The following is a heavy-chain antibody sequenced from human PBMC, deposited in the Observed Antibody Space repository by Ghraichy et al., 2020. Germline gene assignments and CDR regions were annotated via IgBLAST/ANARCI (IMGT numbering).Heavy chain of an antibody. J-gene: IGHJ2*01. Sequence: GGSLRLSCAVSGLTFSNFAMAWVRQAPGKGLEWVSTISGSGGSIWYADSGKGRFIISRDNSRSTFYLQMNSLRAEDTAVYYCTKGKGSGGYVNWSFNIWGRGNPVTVSS. CDR3: TKGKGSGGYVNWSFNI. CDR1: GLTFSNFA. CDR2: ISGSGGSI. D-gene: IGHD3-10*01. V-gene: IGHV3-23*01.